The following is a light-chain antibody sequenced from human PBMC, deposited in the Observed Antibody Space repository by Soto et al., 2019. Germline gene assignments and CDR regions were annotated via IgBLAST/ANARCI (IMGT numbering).Light chain of an antibody. Sequence: QSALTQPASVSGSPGQSITISCTGTSSDVGSYNYVSWYQRHPGKAPKLMIYEVSNRPSGVSNRFSGSKSGNTASLTISGLQAEDEADYYCSSYTTSSTLGVFGGGTKVTVL. J-gene: IGLJ2*01. CDR2: EVS. CDR1: SSDVGSYNY. CDR3: SSYTTSSTLGV. V-gene: IGLV2-14*01.